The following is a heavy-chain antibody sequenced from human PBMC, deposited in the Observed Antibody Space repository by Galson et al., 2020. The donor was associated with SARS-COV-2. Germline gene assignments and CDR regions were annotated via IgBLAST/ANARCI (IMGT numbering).Heavy chain of an antibody. V-gene: IGHV4-4*07. Sequence: SETLSLTCTASGGSISTYYWSWIRQPAGKGLEWIGRIYTSGSTNYNPSLKSRVTMSVDTSKNQFSLKLTSVTAADTAVYYCARSYHYYYMDVWGKGTTVTISS. CDR3: ARSYHYYYMDV. CDR1: GGSISTYY. CDR2: IYTSGST. J-gene: IGHJ6*03.